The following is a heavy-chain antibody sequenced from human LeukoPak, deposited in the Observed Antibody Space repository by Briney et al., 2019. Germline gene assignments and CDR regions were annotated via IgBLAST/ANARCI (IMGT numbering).Heavy chain of an antibody. J-gene: IGHJ4*02. CDR3: TTDSSVTMVRGASDY. Sequence: PGGSLRLSCAASGFTFSNAWMSWVRQAPGKGLEWVDRIKSKTDGGTTDYAAPVKGRFTISRDDSKNTLYLQMNSLKTEDTAVYYCTTDSSVTMVRGASDYWGQGTLVTVSS. V-gene: IGHV3-15*01. CDR2: IKSKTDGGTT. D-gene: IGHD3-10*01. CDR1: GFTFSNAW.